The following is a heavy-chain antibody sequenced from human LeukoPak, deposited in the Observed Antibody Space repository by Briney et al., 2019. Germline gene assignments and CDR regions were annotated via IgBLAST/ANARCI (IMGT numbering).Heavy chain of an antibody. J-gene: IGHJ4*02. CDR2: ISSSGSTI. V-gene: IGHV3-11*01. D-gene: IGHD3-16*02. Sequence: PGGSLRLSCAASGFTFSDYYMSWIRQAPGKGLEWVSYISSSGSTIYYADSVKGRFTISRDNAKNSLYLQMNSLRAEDTAVYYCAIEAHDYVWGSYRYIDYWGQGTLVTVSS. CDR1: GFTFSDYY. CDR3: AIEAHDYVWGSYRYIDY.